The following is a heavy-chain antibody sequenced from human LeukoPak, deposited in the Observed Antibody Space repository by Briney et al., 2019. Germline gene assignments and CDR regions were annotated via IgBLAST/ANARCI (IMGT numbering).Heavy chain of an antibody. CDR2: ISYDGSNK. V-gene: IGHV3-30-3*01. J-gene: IGHJ4*02. CDR3: ARDSSGWSFDY. CDR1: GFTFSSYA. D-gene: IGHD6-19*01. Sequence: PGGSLRLSCAASGFTFSSYAMPWVRQAPGKGLEWVAVISYDGSNKYYADSVKGRFTISRDNSKNTLYLQMNSLRAEDTAVYYCARDSSGWSFDYWGQGTLVTVSS.